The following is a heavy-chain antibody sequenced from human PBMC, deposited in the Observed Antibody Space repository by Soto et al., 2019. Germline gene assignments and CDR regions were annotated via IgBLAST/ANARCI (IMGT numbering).Heavy chain of an antibody. J-gene: IGHJ6*02. V-gene: IGHV3-11*05. Sequence: QVQLVESGGGLVKPGGSLRLSCAASGFTFSDYYMSWIRQAPGKGLEWVSYISSSSSYTNYADSVKGRFTISRDNAKNSLYLQMNSLRAEDTAVYYCARGQSSWDYYYGMDVWGQGTTVTVSS. CDR2: ISSSSSYT. CDR1: GFTFSDYY. D-gene: IGHD6-13*01. CDR3: ARGQSSWDYYYGMDV.